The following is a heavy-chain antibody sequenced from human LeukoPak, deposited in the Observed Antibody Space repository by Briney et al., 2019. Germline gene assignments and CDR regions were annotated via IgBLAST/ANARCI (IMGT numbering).Heavy chain of an antibody. CDR1: GFTFSDYW. V-gene: IGHV3-74*01. J-gene: IGHJ6*02. CDR3: AKDHHSFGDYGMDV. D-gene: IGHD3-16*01. Sequence: PGGSLRLSCAAFGFTFSDYWMHWVRQAPGKGLVWVSRIKSDGSSTSYADSVKGRFTITRDNSKNTLYLQMNSLRAEDTAVYYCAKDHHSFGDYGMDVWGQGTTVTVSS. CDR2: IKSDGSST.